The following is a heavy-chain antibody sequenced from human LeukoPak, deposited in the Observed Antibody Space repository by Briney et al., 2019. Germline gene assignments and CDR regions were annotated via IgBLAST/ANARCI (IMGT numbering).Heavy chain of an antibody. J-gene: IGHJ4*02. Sequence: PGGSLRLSCAASGFTFSSYGMHWVRQAPGKGLEWVAFVRFDGSNKNYADSVKGRFTISRDNSKNTLYLQMNSLRAEDTAVYYCAKPQYDILTGYHDFDYWGQGTLVTVSS. CDR2: VRFDGSNK. D-gene: IGHD3-9*01. CDR1: GFTFSSYG. CDR3: AKPQYDILTGYHDFDY. V-gene: IGHV3-30*02.